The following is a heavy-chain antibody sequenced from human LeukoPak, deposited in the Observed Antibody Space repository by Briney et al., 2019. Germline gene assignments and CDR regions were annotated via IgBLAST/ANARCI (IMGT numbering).Heavy chain of an antibody. Sequence: PSETLSLTCTVSGDSISSGSYYWGWIRQPPGKGLEWIGNIYYDGSAYYNPSLKSRVTISIDTSKKQFSLKVTSATAADTAVYFCARWGDFESDDWGQGTLVTVSS. V-gene: IGHV4-39*01. CDR1: GDSISSGSYY. CDR2: IYYDGSA. D-gene: IGHD2-21*02. CDR3: ARWGDFESDD. J-gene: IGHJ4*02.